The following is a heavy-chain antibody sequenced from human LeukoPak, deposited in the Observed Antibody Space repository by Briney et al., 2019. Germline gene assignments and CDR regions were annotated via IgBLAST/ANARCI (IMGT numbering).Heavy chain of an antibody. CDR2: FDPEDGET. Sequence: ASVKVSCKVSGYTFTELSMHWVRQAPGKGLEWMGGFDPEDGETIYAQKFQGRVTMTEDTSTDTAYMELSSLRSEDTAVYYCGTMRGNPGAFDIWGQGTMVTVSS. V-gene: IGHV1-24*01. CDR1: GYTFTELS. D-gene: IGHD3-22*01. J-gene: IGHJ3*02. CDR3: GTMRGNPGAFDI.